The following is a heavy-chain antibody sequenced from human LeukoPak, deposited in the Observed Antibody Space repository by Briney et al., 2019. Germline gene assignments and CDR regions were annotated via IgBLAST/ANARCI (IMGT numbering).Heavy chain of an antibody. CDR1: GGSISSSSYY. CDR2: IYYSGST. D-gene: IGHD1-26*01. V-gene: IGHV4-61*05. Sequence: PSETLSLTCTVSGGSISSSSYYWGWIRQPPGKGLEWIGYIYYSGSTNYNPSLKSRVTISVDTSKNQFSLKLSSVTAADTAVYYCARVEVDRDSGSYTFDYWGQGTLVTVSS. CDR3: ARVEVDRDSGSYTFDY. J-gene: IGHJ4*02.